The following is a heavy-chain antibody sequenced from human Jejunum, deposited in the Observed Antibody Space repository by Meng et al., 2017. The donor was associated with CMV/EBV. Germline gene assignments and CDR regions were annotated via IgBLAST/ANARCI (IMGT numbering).Heavy chain of an antibody. CDR2: IFSSGTT. V-gene: IGHV4-30-4*08. J-gene: IGHJ4*02. Sequence: VHRTESVPGLGKPSQTLSLTCTVSGVSVSSGYYYWNWIRQPPGKGLEWIGSIFSSGTTYYKSSLKSRLTISVDTXENQFSLTLXXXXXXXTXXXYCXTSTXXGVFIGWGQGTLVTVSS. CDR3: XTSTXXGVFIG. CDR1: GVSVSSGYYY. D-gene: IGHD3-3*01.